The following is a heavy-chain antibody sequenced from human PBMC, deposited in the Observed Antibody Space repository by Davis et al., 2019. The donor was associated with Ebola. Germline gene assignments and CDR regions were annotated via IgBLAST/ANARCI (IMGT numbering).Heavy chain of an antibody. CDR2: ITNGGSTN. V-gene: IGHV3-48*01. Sequence: GGSLRLSCAASGFTFDDYAMHWVRQAPGKGLEWLSYITNGGSTNSYADSVKGRFTVSRDNAKNSLFLQMNSLKTEDTAVYYCEVAVAGTGYMDVWGQGTTVTVSS. J-gene: IGHJ6*02. CDR3: EVAVAGTGYMDV. D-gene: IGHD6-19*01. CDR1: GFTFDDYA.